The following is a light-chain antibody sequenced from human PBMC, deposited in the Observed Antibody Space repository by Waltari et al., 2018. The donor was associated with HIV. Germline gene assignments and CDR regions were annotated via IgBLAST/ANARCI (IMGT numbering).Light chain of an antibody. CDR1: ESVGSF. V-gene: IGKV3-15*01. CDR3: HQYYTTPYT. Sequence: EIVMTQSPVALSVSPGDRVTLSCRASESVGSFFAWYQQRPGQGPSLLMYGVSTRASGVSARFTGSGSGTEVNLTITSLQSDDSAIYFCHQYYTTPYTFGQGTKLEIK. CDR2: GVS. J-gene: IGKJ2*01.